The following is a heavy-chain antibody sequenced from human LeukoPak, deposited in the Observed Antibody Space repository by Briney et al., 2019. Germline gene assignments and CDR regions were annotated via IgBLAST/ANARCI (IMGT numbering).Heavy chain of an antibody. J-gene: IGHJ4*02. CDR1: GFTFSSYA. CDR3: AKDGALEYGAVAGLFDY. CDR2: ISGSGGST. Sequence: GGSLRLSCAASGFTFSSYAMIWVGQAPGKGREWVSAISGSGGSTYYADPVKGRFTISRDNSKNTLYLQMNSLRAEDTAVYYCAKDGALEYGAVAGLFDYWGQGTLVTVSS. V-gene: IGHV3-23*01. D-gene: IGHD6-19*01.